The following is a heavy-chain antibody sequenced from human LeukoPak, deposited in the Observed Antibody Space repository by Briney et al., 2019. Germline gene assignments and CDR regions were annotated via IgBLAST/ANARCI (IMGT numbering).Heavy chain of an antibody. Sequence: SETLSLTCTVSGGSISNTFYYWGWIRQPPGKGLEWIGSINYSGSTYYNPSLKSRVTISVDTSKNQFSLKLSSVTAADTAVYYCARDKDTAMGGWGQGTLVTVSS. CDR3: ARDKDTAMGG. CDR1: GGSISNTFYY. V-gene: IGHV4-39*07. CDR2: INYSGST. D-gene: IGHD5-18*01. J-gene: IGHJ4*02.